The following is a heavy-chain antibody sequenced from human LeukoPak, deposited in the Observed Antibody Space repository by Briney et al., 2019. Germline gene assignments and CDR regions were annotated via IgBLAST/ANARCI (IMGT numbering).Heavy chain of an antibody. V-gene: IGHV4-38-2*02. CDR1: GYSISSGYY. CDR2: IYHGGST. Sequence: SETLSLNCTVSGYSISSGYYLGWIRLPPGKGLEWIGNIYHGGSTYYNPSLKSRVTISVDTSKNQFSLKLSSVTAADTAVYYCAIDPYYYDRSGYYVDWGQGTLVTVSS. D-gene: IGHD3-22*01. J-gene: IGHJ4*02. CDR3: AIDPYYYDRSGYYVD.